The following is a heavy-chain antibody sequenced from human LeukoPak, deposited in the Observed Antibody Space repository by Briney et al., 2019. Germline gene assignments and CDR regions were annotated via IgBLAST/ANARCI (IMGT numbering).Heavy chain of an antibody. Sequence: SETLSLTCTVSGGPISSSSYYWSWIRQPPGKGLEWIGSIYYSGSTYYNPSLKSRVTISVDTSKNQFSLKLSSVTAADTAVYYCAREGPNYDILPGYSLPFAYWAREPWSPSPQ. D-gene: IGHD3-9*01. CDR3: AREGPNYDILPGYSLPFAY. J-gene: IGHJ4*02. CDR2: IYYSGST. CDR1: GGPISSSSYY. V-gene: IGHV4-39*07.